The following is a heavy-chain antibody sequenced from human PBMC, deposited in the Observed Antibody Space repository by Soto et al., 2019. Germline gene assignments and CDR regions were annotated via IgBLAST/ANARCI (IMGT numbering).Heavy chain of an antibody. J-gene: IGHJ6*02. D-gene: IGHD6-13*01. CDR2: IIPIFGTA. CDR3: ARLVSSWYEGYGMDV. V-gene: IGHV1-69*13. CDR1: GGTFSSYA. Sequence: SVKVSCKASGGTFSSYAISWVLQAPGQGLEWMGGIIPIFGTANYAQKFQGRVTITADESTSTAYMELSSLRSEDTAVYYCARLVSSWYEGYGMDVWGQGTTVTVSS.